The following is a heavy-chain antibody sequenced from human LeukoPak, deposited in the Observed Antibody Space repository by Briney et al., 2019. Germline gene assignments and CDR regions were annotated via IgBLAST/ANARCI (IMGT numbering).Heavy chain of an antibody. CDR2: IYNSGST. D-gene: IGHD2-2*01. CDR3: ARRYCYASHHDY. CDR1: GGSIRSYH. J-gene: IGHJ4*02. V-gene: IGHV4-59*08. Sequence: SETLSLTPTVSGGSIRSYHWGWIRQPPGKGLEWIGYIYNSGSTNYNPSLKSRVTISVDTSKNQFSLNLSSVTAADTAAYYCARRYCYASHHDYWGQGTLVTVSS.